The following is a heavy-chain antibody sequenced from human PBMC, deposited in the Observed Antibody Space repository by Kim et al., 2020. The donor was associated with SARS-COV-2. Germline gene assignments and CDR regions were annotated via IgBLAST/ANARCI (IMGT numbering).Heavy chain of an antibody. V-gene: IGHV3-21*05. D-gene: IGHD3-9*01. J-gene: IGHJ5*02. Sequence: GGSLRLSCVASGFALSSYSMNWVRQAPGKGLEWLSYISADDIYYADSVKGRFTISRDNAKNALYLQMNSLRDGDTAVYFCARDFDWDLDLWGQGTLVTVSS. CDR1: GFALSSYS. CDR2: ISADDI. CDR3: ARDFDWDLDL.